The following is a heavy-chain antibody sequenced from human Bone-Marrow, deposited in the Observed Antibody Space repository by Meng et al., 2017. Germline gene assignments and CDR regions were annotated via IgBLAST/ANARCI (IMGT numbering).Heavy chain of an antibody. D-gene: IGHD5-12*01. CDR2: IKSKPDGETI. V-gene: IGHV3-15*01. CDR3: SGHIDY. CDR1: GFTFSNAY. Sequence: EVALVVFGGGLVKPGGSLRLSCEGSGFTFSNAYMTWVRQVPGKRLEWVGRIKSKPDGETIDYAAPVKGRFTISRDDSKNTVYLQMNSLKTEDTAVYYCSGHIDYWGQGTLVTVSS. J-gene: IGHJ4*02.